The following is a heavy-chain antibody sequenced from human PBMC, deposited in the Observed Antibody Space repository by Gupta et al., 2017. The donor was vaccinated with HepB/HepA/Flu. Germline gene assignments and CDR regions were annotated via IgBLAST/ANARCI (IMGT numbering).Heavy chain of an antibody. CDR3: AKEGIFSGWYVGYFDY. CDR1: GFTFSSYA. D-gene: IGHD6-19*01. Sequence: EVQLLESGGGLVQPGGSLRLSCAASGFTFSSYAMSLGRQAPGKGLEWVSAISGSGGSTYYADSVKGRFTISRDNSKNTLYLQMNSLRAEDTAVYYCAKEGIFSGWYVGYFDYWGQGTLVTVSS. J-gene: IGHJ4*02. CDR2: ISGSGGST. V-gene: IGHV3-23*01.